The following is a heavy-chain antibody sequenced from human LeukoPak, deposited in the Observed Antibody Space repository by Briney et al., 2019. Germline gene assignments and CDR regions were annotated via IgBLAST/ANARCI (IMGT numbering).Heavy chain of an antibody. D-gene: IGHD4-23*01. CDR1: GFTFSSYD. J-gene: IGHJ3*02. Sequence: GSLRLSCAACGFTFSSYDMHWVRQATGKGLEWVSAIGTAGDTYYPGSVKGQFTISRENAKNSLYLQMNSLRAEDTAVYYCAKLDYGGNNDAFDIWGQGTMVTVSS. CDR3: AKLDYGGNNDAFDI. V-gene: IGHV3-13*03. CDR2: IGTAGDT.